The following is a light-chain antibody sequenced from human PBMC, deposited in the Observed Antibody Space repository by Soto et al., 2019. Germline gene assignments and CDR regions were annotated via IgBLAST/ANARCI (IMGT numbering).Light chain of an antibody. Sequence: IQLTQCPSLLSESVGDRFTIPCRASQSLXSWLVWDEGESGKATNLLXDTASHLENGVPSRLSGSGSGTDFTLTISCLHSKDFENYYWQQYYIDTITVAQGTRLEI. V-gene: IGKV1-5*03. CDR3: QQYYIDTIT. J-gene: IGKJ5*01. CDR2: TAS. CDR1: QSLXSW.